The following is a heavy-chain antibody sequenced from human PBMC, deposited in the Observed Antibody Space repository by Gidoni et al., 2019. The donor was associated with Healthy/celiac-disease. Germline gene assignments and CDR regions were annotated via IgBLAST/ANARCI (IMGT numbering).Heavy chain of an antibody. V-gene: IGHV3-48*02. CDR3: ARGPYYDILTGLFDP. CDR1: GFPFSGYS. CDR2: ISSSSSTI. D-gene: IGHD3-9*01. J-gene: IGHJ5*02. Sequence: EVQLVESGGGLVQPGGSRRLSCAASGFPFSGYSMNWVRQVPGKGLEWFSYISSSSSTIYYADSVKGRFTISRDNAKNSMYLQMNSLRDEDTAVYYCARGPYYDILTGLFDPWGQGTLVTVSS.